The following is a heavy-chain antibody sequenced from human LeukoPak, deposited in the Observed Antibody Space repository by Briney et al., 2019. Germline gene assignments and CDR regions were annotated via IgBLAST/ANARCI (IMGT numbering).Heavy chain of an antibody. V-gene: IGHV1-2*02. D-gene: IGHD2-8*01. CDR2: INPNSGGT. CDR1: GYTFTDYY. Sequence: ASVKVSCKTSGYTFTDYYIHWVRQAPGQGLEWMAWINPNSGGTKYAQKFQGRVTVTRDTSTSTAYMELSGLRADDTATYYCARVEYCTKGVCINFDLWGQGTLVAVSS. CDR3: ARVEYCTKGVCINFDL. J-gene: IGHJ4*02.